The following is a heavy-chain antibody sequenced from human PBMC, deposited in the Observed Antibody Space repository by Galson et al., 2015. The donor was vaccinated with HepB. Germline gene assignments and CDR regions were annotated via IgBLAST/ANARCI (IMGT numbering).Heavy chain of an antibody. Sequence: SLRLSCAASGFTFSSYAMSWVRQAPGKGLEWVSAISGSGGSTYYADSVKGRFTISRDNSKNTLYLQMNSLRAEDTAVYYCAKDADSSSWGFEDLRYFDYWGQGTLVTVSS. CDR3: AKDADSSSWGFEDLRYFDY. J-gene: IGHJ4*02. CDR2: ISGSGGST. D-gene: IGHD6-13*01. CDR1: GFTFSSYA. V-gene: IGHV3-23*01.